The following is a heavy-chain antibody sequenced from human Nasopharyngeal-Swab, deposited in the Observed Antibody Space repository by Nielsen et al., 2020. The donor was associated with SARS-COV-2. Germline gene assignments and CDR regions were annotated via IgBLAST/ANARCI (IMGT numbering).Heavy chain of an antibody. V-gene: IGHV3-7*01. J-gene: IGHJ4*02. D-gene: IGHD4-17*01. CDR2: IKPDGSDQ. CDR3: ARDAPAHYGAFY. CDR1: GFTFIHYW. Sequence: GESLKISCTTSGFTFIHYWMNWVRQAPGKGLEWVASIKPDGSDQYYVDSVKGRFTISRDNAKNSLYLQMDSLRGEDTAVYYCARDAPAHYGAFYWGRGTLVTVSS.